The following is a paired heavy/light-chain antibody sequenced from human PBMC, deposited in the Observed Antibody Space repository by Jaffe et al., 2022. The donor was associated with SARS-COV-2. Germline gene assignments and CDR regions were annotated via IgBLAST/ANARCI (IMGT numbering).Light chain of an antibody. Sequence: DIQMTQSPSSLSASVGDRVTITCRASQSISRFLNWYQQKPGKAPKLLIYAASSLQSGVPSRFSGSGSGTDFTLTISSLQPEDSATYYCQQNYSPPPLTFGGGTEVEIK. CDR3: QQNYSPPPLT. CDR2: AAS. CDR1: QSISRF. V-gene: IGKV1-39*01. J-gene: IGKJ4*01.
Heavy chain of an antibody. J-gene: IGHJ4*02. CDR3: VKDAARRDGWYYFDY. CDR2: ISDSGTTT. D-gene: IGHD6-19*01. CDR1: GFRFSNQA. Sequence: EVQLVQSGGGLVQPGGSLRLSCAASGFRFSNQAMAWVRQARGKGLDWVSIISDSGTTTYYADSVKGRFTISRDNFKNTLYLQMNSLRAEDTAVYYCVKDAARRDGWYYFDYWGQGTLVTVSS. V-gene: IGHV3-23*04.